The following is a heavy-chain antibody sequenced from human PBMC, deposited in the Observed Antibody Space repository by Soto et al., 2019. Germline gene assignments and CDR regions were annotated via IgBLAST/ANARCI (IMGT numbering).Heavy chain of an antibody. V-gene: IGHV3-23*01. CDR2: INGGGSDT. CDR1: GFPFSSFA. CDR3: AGPGYSSQDY. D-gene: IGHD5-18*01. Sequence: EVQLLESGGGLVQPGGSLRLSCAASGFPFSSFALSWVRQAPGKGLQWASAINGGGSDTDYADSVKGRFAISRDNSKNTLFLQMNSLRAEDTAIYYCAGPGYSSQDYWGQGTLVTVSS. J-gene: IGHJ4*02.